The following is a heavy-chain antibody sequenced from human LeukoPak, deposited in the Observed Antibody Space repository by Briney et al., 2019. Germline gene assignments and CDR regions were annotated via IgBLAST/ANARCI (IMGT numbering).Heavy chain of an antibody. CDR1: GFTFSTYA. CDR2: ISGSGART. Sequence: PGGSLRLSCAASGFTFSTYAMSWVRQAPGKGLEWVSSISGSGARTYYADSVKGRFTVSRDNSRNTMYLQMKRLRAEDTAVYYCAEMGGYYDINGYYSWSQGTLVTVSS. D-gene: IGHD3-22*01. V-gene: IGHV3-23*01. J-gene: IGHJ4*02. CDR3: AEMGGYYDINGYYS.